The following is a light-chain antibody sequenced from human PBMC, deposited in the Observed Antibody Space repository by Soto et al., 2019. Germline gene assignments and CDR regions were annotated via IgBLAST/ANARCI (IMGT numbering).Light chain of an antibody. CDR1: SNDVGGYNY. J-gene: IGLJ1*01. CDR2: EVS. Sequence: QSALTQPASVSGSPGQSITISCTGTSNDVGGYNYVSWYQQHLGKAPKLMIYEVSNRPSGISNRFSGSKSGNTASLTISGLQAEDEDDYYCSSYTGSSTSYVFGSGTKLTVL. V-gene: IGLV2-14*01. CDR3: SSYTGSSTSYV.